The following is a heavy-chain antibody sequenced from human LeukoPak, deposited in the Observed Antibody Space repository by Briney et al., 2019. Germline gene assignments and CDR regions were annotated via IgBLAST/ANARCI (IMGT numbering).Heavy chain of an antibody. CDR1: GGSISSYY. CDR3: ARRQRRYCSSTSCYAGPEDY. Sequence: SETLSLTCTVSGGSISSYYWSWIRQPPGKGLEWIGYIYYSGSTNYNPSLKSRVTISVDTSKNQFSLKLSSVTAADTAVYYCARRQRRYCSSTSCYAGPEDYWGQGTLVTVSS. J-gene: IGHJ4*02. D-gene: IGHD2-2*01. CDR2: IYYSGST. V-gene: IGHV4-59*12.